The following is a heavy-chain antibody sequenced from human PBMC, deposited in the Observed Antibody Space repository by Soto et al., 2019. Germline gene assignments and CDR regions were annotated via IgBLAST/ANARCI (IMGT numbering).Heavy chain of an antibody. CDR3: AKDSAFTMVRGLNY. J-gene: IGHJ4*02. CDR2: ISYDGSNK. CDR1: GFTFSSNG. V-gene: IGHV3-30*18. D-gene: IGHD3-10*01. Sequence: HVQLVESGGGVVQPGRSLRLSCAASGFTFSSNGMHWVRQAPGKGLEWVAVISYDGSNKYYADSVKGRFTISRDNSKNKLYLRMNSLRAEDTAVYYCAKDSAFTMVRGLNYWGQGTLVTVSS.